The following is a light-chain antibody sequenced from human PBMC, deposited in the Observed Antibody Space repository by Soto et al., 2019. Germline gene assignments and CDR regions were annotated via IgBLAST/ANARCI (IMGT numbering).Light chain of an antibody. V-gene: IGKV3D-20*02. J-gene: IGKJ3*01. CDR1: QNISDSY. Sequence: EIMLTQSPGTLSLSPGERATLSCRASQNISDSYLGWYQQRPGQAPRLLIYRASSRATGVPDRFSGSGSGTDFTLTISGLQPDDFAVYFCQQRSNWPFTFGPGTTVDFK. CDR3: QQRSNWPFT. CDR2: RAS.